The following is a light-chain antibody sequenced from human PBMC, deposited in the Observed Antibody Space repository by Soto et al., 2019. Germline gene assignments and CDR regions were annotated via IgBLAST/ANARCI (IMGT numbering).Light chain of an antibody. CDR1: ESVSDNY. V-gene: IGKV3-20*01. CDR3: QQFYNTLMYT. J-gene: IGKJ2*01. CDR2: GAS. Sequence: EIVLTQSPGTLSLSPGERATLSCRASESVSDNYLAWYQQRSGQAPRLVIYGASSRASAVPDRFSGSGSGADFTLTISRLEPEDFAVYYCQQFYNTLMYTFGQGTKLEIK.